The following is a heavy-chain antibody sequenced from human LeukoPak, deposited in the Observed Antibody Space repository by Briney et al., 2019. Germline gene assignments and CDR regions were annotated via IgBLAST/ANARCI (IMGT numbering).Heavy chain of an antibody. V-gene: IGHV5-51*01. Sequence: GESLQISCKGSGYIFTSYWIGWVRPLPGKGLEWMGIIYPGDSDTRYSPSFQGQVTISADKSISTAYLQWSSLKASDTAMYYCARTLAVAGTVDYWGQGTLVTVSS. D-gene: IGHD6-19*01. CDR1: GYIFTSYW. CDR2: IYPGDSDT. J-gene: IGHJ4*02. CDR3: ARTLAVAGTVDY.